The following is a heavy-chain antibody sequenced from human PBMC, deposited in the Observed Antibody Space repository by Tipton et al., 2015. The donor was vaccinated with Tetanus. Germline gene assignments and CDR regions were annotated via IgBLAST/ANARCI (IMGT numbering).Heavy chain of an antibody. D-gene: IGHD2-15*01. J-gene: IGHJ4*02. CDR3: AREADCSGGSCFSGDFDT. CDR1: GFIFSSYG. V-gene: IGHV3-33*01. Sequence: SLRLSCAASGFIFSSYGIHWVRQAPGKGLEWLAVSWYDGTDKYYADYVKGRFTISRDNSKNTLYLQMNSLRAEDTALYYCAREADCSGGSCFSGDFDTWGQGTQVTVSS. CDR2: SWYDGTDK.